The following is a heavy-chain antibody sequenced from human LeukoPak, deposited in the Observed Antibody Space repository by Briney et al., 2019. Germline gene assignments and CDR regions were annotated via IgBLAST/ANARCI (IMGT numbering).Heavy chain of an antibody. D-gene: IGHD2/OR15-2a*01. CDR1: GFTFSSYA. V-gene: IGHV3-23*01. Sequence: GSLRLSCAASGFTFSSYAMSWVRQAPGKGLEWVSAISGSGDSTYYADSVKGRFTISRDNAKNTLYLQMNSLRDEDTAVYYCARDWFHAIDYWGQGTLVTVSS. CDR3: ARDWFHAIDY. J-gene: IGHJ4*02. CDR2: ISGSGDST.